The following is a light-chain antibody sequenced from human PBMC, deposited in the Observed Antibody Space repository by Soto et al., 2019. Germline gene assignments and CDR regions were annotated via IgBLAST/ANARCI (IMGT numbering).Light chain of an antibody. V-gene: IGLV2-14*03. Sequence: QSALTQPASVSGSPGQSITISCAGTSSDVGGYNYVSWYQQHPGKVPRLIISDVNKRPSGVSDRFSGSKSGNTASLTSSGLQAEDEAYYYCASFTRSVTVVCGGGTKLTVL. CDR3: ASFTRSVTVV. J-gene: IGLJ2*01. CDR1: SSDVGGYNY. CDR2: DVN.